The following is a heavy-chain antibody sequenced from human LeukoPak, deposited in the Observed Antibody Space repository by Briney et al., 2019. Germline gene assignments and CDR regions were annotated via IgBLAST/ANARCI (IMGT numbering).Heavy chain of an antibody. CDR3: ARVVDYGDYFDY. J-gene: IGHJ4*02. D-gene: IGHD4-17*01. CDR1: GFTFRIYA. V-gene: IGHV3-23*01. CDR2: ISGSGGST. Sequence: GGSLRLSCAGSGFTFRIYAVSWVRQAPGKGLEWVSAISGSGGSTYYADSVKGRFTISRDNSKNTLYLQMNSLRAEDTAVYYCARVVDYGDYFDYWGQGTLVTVSS.